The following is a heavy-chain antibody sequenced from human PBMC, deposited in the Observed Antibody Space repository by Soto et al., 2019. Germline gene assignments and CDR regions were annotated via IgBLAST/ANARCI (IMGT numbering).Heavy chain of an antibody. J-gene: IGHJ6*02. Sequence: QVQLVQSGAEVKKPGASVKVSCKASGYTFTSYYMHWVRQAPGQGLEWMGIINPSGGSTSYAQKFRGRVTMTRDTSTSTVYMELSSLRSEDTAVYYCAREPMTTVSRVEYYGMDVWGQGTTVTVSS. D-gene: IGHD4-17*01. CDR3: AREPMTTVSRVEYYGMDV. CDR1: GYTFTSYY. CDR2: INPSGGST. V-gene: IGHV1-46*01.